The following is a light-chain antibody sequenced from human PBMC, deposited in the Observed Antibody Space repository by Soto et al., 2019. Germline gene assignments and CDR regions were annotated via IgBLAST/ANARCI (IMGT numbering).Light chain of an antibody. Sequence: EIVLTQSPATLSLSPGERATLSCTASESLNSHLAWYQQKPGQAPRLLIYGASTRATGIPARFSGSGSGTEFTLIISSLQSEDSAVYYCQQYNSWLWTFGQGTKVDIK. CDR1: ESLNSH. V-gene: IGKV3-15*01. CDR2: GAS. CDR3: QQYNSWLWT. J-gene: IGKJ1*01.